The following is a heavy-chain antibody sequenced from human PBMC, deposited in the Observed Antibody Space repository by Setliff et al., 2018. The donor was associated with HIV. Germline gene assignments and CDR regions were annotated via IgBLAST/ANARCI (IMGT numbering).Heavy chain of an antibody. J-gene: IGHJ4*02. CDR3: AKPSYANFWSGYYNY. D-gene: IGHD3-3*01. V-gene: IGHV1-69*06. Sequence: SVKVSCKASGDTFNSDVITWVRQAPGQGLEWMGGILPMSGTTKYAEKFQGRLTITSDKSTNSVYMEMTSLRSEDTAVYYCAKPSYANFWSGYYNYWGQGTLVTVSS. CDR2: ILPMSGTT. CDR1: GDTFNSDV.